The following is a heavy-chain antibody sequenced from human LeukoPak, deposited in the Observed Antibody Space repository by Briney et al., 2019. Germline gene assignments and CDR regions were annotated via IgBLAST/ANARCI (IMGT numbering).Heavy chain of an antibody. Sequence: GGSLRLSCAASGFTFSSYGMHWVRQAPGKGLEWVAVIWYDGSNKYYADSVKGRFTISRDNSKNTLYLQMNSLRAEDTAVYYCATEPDSRIAVAGRGDYWGQGTLVTVSS. D-gene: IGHD6-19*01. CDR2: IWYDGSNK. CDR1: GFTFSSYG. J-gene: IGHJ4*02. CDR3: ATEPDSRIAVAGRGDY. V-gene: IGHV3-33*01.